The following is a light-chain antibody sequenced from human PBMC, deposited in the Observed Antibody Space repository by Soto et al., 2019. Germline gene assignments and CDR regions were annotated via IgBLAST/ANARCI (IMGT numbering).Light chain of an antibody. V-gene: IGKV3-15*01. J-gene: IGKJ1*01. Sequence: EIVMRQSPATLSVSPGERATLSCRASQSVRSNLAWYLQKPGQAPRLLIYGASTRATGIPARFSGSGSGTEFTLTISSLQSEDFAVYYCQQYNNWPQTFGQGTKVDIK. CDR2: GAS. CDR1: QSVRSN. CDR3: QQYNNWPQT.